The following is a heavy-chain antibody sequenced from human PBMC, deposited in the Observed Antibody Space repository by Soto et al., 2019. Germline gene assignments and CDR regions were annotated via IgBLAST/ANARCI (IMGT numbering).Heavy chain of an antibody. D-gene: IGHD3-22*01. Sequence: GGSLRLSCAAFGFTFSSYAMSWVRQAPGKGLEWVSTISGNGGYTYYADSVKGRFTISRDNSKNTLYLQMNSLRAEDTAVYYCAKTYYFDTSGRASDIWGQGTMVTVSS. CDR2: ISGNGGYT. V-gene: IGHV3-23*01. CDR1: GFTFSSYA. J-gene: IGHJ3*02. CDR3: AKTYYFDTSGRASDI.